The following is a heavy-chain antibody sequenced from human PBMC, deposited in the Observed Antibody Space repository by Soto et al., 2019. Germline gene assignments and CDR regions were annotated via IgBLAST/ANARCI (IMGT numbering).Heavy chain of an antibody. CDR1: GFTFSGSA. Sequence: EVQLVESGGGLVQPGGSLKLSCAASGFTFSGSAMHWVRQASGKGLEWVGRIRSKANSYATAYAASVKGRFTISRDDSKNTAYLQMNSLRAEDTAVYYCARDPPGVVAGTGARAEYFQHWGQGTLVTVSS. D-gene: IGHD2-15*01. CDR3: ARDPPGVVAGTGARAEYFQH. V-gene: IGHV3-73*01. CDR2: IRSKANSYAT. J-gene: IGHJ1*01.